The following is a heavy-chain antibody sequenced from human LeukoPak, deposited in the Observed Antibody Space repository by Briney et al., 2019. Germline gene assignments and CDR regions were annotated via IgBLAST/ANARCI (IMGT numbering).Heavy chain of an antibody. Sequence: GGSLRLSCAASGFTFSSYSMNWVRQAPGKGLEWVSYISSSSSTIYYADSVKGRFTISRDNAKNSLYLQMNSLRAEDTAVYYCAREIVYGGIHFDYWGQGTLVTVSS. CDR2: ISSSSSTI. V-gene: IGHV3-48*04. CDR3: AREIVYGGIHFDY. J-gene: IGHJ4*02. CDR1: GFTFSSYS. D-gene: IGHD4-23*01.